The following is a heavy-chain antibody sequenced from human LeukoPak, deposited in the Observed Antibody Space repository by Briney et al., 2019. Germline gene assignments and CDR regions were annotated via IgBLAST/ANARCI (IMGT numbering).Heavy chain of an antibody. CDR2: VASDGGAK. CDR1: GLTFSSHG. V-gene: IGHV3-30*18. J-gene: IGHJ4*02. Sequence: GGSLRLSCEASGLTFSSHGMHWVRQAPGKGLERVAVVASDGGAKVYADSVRGRFTISRDNSRNTVLLQLNSLRTEDTAVYYCAKEALWGSWYFDYWGRGALVTVSS. D-gene: IGHD3-16*01. CDR3: AKEALWGSWYFDY.